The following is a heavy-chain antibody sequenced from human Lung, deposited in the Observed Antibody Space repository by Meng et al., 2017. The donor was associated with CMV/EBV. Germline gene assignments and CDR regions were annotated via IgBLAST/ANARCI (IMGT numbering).Heavy chain of an antibody. CDR2: IIPIFGTA. Sequence: SVKVSCKASGGTFSSYAISWVRQAPGQGLEWMGGIIPIFGTANYAQKFQGRVTITTDESASTAYMELSSLRSEDTAVYYCARSPEFYQLLPGPYYYYGMDVWGQGTTVTGSS. CDR3: ARSPEFYQLLPGPYYYYGMDV. CDR1: GGTFSSYA. V-gene: IGHV1-69*05. D-gene: IGHD2-2*01. J-gene: IGHJ6*02.